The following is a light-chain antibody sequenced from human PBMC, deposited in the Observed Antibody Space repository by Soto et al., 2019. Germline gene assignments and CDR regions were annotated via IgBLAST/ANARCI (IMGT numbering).Light chain of an antibody. Sequence: QAVVTQSPSVSGAPGQRVSISCTGSSSNIGAGYDVHWYQQLPGTAPKLLIYGNTNRPSGVPDRFSGSKSGTSASLAITGLQAEDEADYYCQSYDSGLSVVFGGGTKLTVL. V-gene: IGLV1-40*01. CDR2: GNT. CDR3: QSYDSGLSVV. CDR1: SSNIGAGYD. J-gene: IGLJ2*01.